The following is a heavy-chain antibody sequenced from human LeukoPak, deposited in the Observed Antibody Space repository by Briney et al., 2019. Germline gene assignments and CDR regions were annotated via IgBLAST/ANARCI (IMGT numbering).Heavy chain of an antibody. Sequence: GGSLRLSCAAPGFTFSNYVMSWVRQARGKGLEWVSAISGSGGSTYYADSVKGRFTISRDNSKNTLYVQTNSLRAEDTAVYYCARGPDHGAFDIWGQGTMVTVSS. J-gene: IGHJ3*02. CDR3: ARGPDHGAFDI. D-gene: IGHD1-14*01. CDR1: GFTFSNYV. V-gene: IGHV3-23*01. CDR2: ISGSGGST.